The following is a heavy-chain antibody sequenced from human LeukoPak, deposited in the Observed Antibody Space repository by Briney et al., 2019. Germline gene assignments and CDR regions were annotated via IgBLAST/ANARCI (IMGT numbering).Heavy chain of an antibody. CDR2: IIPILGIA. J-gene: IGHJ4*02. V-gene: IGHV1-69*02. D-gene: IGHD2-2*01. Sequence: SLKVSCKASGYTFTGYYMHWVRQAPGQGLEWMGRIIPILGIANYAQKFQGRVTITADKSTSTAYMEPSSLRSEDTAVYYCARSIVVVPAALDYWGQGTLVTVSS. CDR1: GYTFTGYY. CDR3: ARSIVVVPAALDY.